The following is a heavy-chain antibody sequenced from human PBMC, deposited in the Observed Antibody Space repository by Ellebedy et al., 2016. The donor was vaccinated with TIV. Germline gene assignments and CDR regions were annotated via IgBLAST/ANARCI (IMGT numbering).Heavy chain of an antibody. CDR1: GDSVSSNTAA. Sequence: SQTLSLTCAISGDSVSSNTAAWNWLRLSPSRGLEWLGRTFYRSKWYTDYEISVKCRISVNADTSKNKFFLQLNSVTPEDTAVYYCARGGWYQFDYWGQGTLVTVSS. D-gene: IGHD6-19*01. CDR2: TFYRSKWYT. V-gene: IGHV6-1*01. CDR3: ARGGWYQFDY. J-gene: IGHJ4*02.